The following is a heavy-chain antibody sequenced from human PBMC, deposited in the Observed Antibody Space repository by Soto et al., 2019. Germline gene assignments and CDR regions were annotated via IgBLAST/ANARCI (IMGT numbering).Heavy chain of an antibody. CDR2: ISAYNGNT. V-gene: IGHV1-18*01. CDR3: PRVSPLFSNYFDC. D-gene: IGHD2-2*01. Sequence: ASVKVSCKASGYTCTRYSISWVRLVPGQGLEWMGWISAYNGNTNYAQKLQGRVTMTTDTSTSTAYMELWSLRSADTDVYYCPRVSPLFSNYFDCWRQVTLVTVSS. CDR1: GYTCTRYS. J-gene: IGHJ4*02.